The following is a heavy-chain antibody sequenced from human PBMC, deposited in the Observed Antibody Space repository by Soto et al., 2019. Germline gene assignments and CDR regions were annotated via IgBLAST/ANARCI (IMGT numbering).Heavy chain of an antibody. Sequence: GESLKISCKGSGYSFTSYWISWVRQMPGKGLEWMGRIDPSGSYTNYSPSFQGHVTISADKSISTAYLQWSSLKASDTAMYYCARRGYYDSSGYYLDDYWGQGTLVTVSS. D-gene: IGHD3-22*01. CDR2: IDPSGSYT. V-gene: IGHV5-10-1*01. CDR1: GYSFTSYW. CDR3: ARRGYYDSSGYYLDDY. J-gene: IGHJ4*02.